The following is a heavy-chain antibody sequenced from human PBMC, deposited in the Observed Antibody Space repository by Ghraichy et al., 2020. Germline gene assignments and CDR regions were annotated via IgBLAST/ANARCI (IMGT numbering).Heavy chain of an antibody. CDR3: ARRVCSCGRCNADY. D-gene: IGHD2-15*01. CDR2: INYSGRT. Sequence: SQTLSLTCTVSGGSFSSSGYYWGWIRQPPGKKLEWIGSINYSGRTSYNPSLKSRVTISVDTSKNQFSLKLSSLTAADTSVYYCARRVCSCGRCNADYWGQGTLVTVSS. V-gene: IGHV4-39*01. J-gene: IGHJ4*02. CDR1: GGSFSSSGYY.